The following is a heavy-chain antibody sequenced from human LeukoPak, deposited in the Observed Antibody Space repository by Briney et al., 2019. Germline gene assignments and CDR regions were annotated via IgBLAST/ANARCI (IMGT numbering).Heavy chain of an antibody. CDR2: IWYDGSNK. J-gene: IGHJ6*03. CDR1: GFTFSSYG. D-gene: IGHD3-3*01. CDR3: AKDFLPSNYYYYYMDV. Sequence: GGSLRLSCAASGFTFSSYGMHWVRQAPGKGLEWVAVIWYDGSNKYYADSVKGRFTISRDNSKNTLYLQMNSLRAEDTAVYYCAKDFLPSNYYYYYMDVWGKGTTVTVSS. V-gene: IGHV3-30*02.